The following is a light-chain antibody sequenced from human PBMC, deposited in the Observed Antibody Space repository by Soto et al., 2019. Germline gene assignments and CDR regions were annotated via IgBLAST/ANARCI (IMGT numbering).Light chain of an antibody. CDR3: QQRSNWPPYT. J-gene: IGKJ2*01. CDR1: QSVSSY. V-gene: IGKV3-11*01. CDR2: VAS. Sequence: EIVLTQSPATLSLSPGGRATISCRASQSVSSYLAWYQQKPGQAPRLLIYVASNWATGIPGRFSGRGSGTDFNLTISSLEPEDFAVYYCQQRSNWPPYTFGQGTKLEIK.